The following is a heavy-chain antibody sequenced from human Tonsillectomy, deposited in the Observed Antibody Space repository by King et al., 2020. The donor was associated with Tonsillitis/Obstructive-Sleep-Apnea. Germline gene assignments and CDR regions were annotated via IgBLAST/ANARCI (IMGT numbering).Heavy chain of an antibody. CDR1: GGAFSGYY. V-gene: IGHV4-34*01. CDR3: AREVYGSGGDCPVEAFDI. D-gene: IGHD2-15*01. J-gene: IGHJ3*02. CDR2: ISHSGSI. Sequence: VQLQQWGVGLLKPSETLSLTCAVYGGAFSGYYWSWIRQPPGKGLEWIGEISHSGSINYNPSLKSRVTISVDTSKNQFSLKLNSVTAADTAMYYCAREVYGSGGDCPVEAFDIWGQGTTVTVSS.